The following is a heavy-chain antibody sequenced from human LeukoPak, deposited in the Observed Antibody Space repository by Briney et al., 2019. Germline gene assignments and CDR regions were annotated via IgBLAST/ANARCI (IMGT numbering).Heavy chain of an antibody. V-gene: IGHV3-30*18. CDR1: GFTFSSYG. D-gene: IGHD6-13*01. CDR3: AKESSSLAFDY. Sequence: GGSLRLSCAASGFTFSSYGMHWVRQAPGKGLEWVAVISYDGSNKYYADSVKGRFTISRDNSENTLYLQMNSLRAEDTAVYYCAKESSSLAFDYWGQGTLVTVSS. CDR2: ISYDGSNK. J-gene: IGHJ4*02.